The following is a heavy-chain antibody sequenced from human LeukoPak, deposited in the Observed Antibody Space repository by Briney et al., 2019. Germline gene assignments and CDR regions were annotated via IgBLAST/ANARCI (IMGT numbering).Heavy chain of an antibody. CDR3: ARDPKTTVTTGSLGY. D-gene: IGHD4-17*01. J-gene: IGHJ4*02. CDR1: GYTFTGYY. Sequence: ASVKVSCKASGYTFTGYYMHWVRQAPGQGLEWMGRINPNSGGTNYAEKFQGRVTMTRDTSIRTAYMELSRLRSDDTAVYYCARDPKTTVTTGSLGYWGQGTLVTVSS. CDR2: INPNSGGT. V-gene: IGHV1-2*06.